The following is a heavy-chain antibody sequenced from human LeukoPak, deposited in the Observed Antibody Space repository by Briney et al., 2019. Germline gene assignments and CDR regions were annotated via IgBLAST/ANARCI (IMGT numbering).Heavy chain of an antibody. CDR1: GGSISSGSYY. D-gene: IGHD3-22*01. Sequence: SETLSLTCAVSGGSISSGSYYWSWIRQPAGKGLEWIGRIYTSGSTNYNPSLKSRVTISVDTSKNQFSLKLSSVTAADTAVYYCARARYYYDSSGYYYSFDYWGQGTLVTVSS. CDR3: ARARYYYDSSGYYYSFDY. J-gene: IGHJ4*02. V-gene: IGHV4-61*02. CDR2: IYTSGST.